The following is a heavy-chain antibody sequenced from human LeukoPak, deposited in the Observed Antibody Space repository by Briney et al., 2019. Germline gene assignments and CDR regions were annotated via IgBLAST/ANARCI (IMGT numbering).Heavy chain of an antibody. V-gene: IGHV3-23*01. Sequence: PGGTLRLSCAASGFTFSSYGMSWVRQAPGKGLEWVSAISGSGGSTYYADSVKGRFTISRDNSKNTLYLQMNSLRAEDTAVYYCAKDRIPRITMIVMVTIDFDYWGQGTLVTVSS. CDR1: GFTFSSYG. CDR3: AKDRIPRITMIVMVTIDFDY. J-gene: IGHJ4*02. D-gene: IGHD3-22*01. CDR2: ISGSGGST.